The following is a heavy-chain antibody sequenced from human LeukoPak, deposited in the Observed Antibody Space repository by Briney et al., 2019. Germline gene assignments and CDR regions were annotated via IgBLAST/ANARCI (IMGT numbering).Heavy chain of an antibody. CDR3: ARASRVGPDREEGY. CDR1: GYTFTSYV. D-gene: IGHD1-26*01. Sequence: ASVKVSCKASGYTFTSYVISWVRQAPGQGLEWLGWISAYNGITSYAQKFQDRVTMTTETSTSTAYMEVRSLRSDDTAVYYCARASRVGPDREEGYWGQGTLVTVSS. V-gene: IGHV1-18*01. J-gene: IGHJ4*02. CDR2: ISAYNGIT.